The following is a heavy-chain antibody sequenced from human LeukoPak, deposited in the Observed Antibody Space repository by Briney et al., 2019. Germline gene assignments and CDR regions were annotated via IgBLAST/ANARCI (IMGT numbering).Heavy chain of an antibody. J-gene: IGHJ4*02. Sequence: PSETLSLTCSVSGGSISSYYWNWIRQPPGKGLEWIGYIHYSGSTKYNPSLKSRITTSVDTSKNQFSLKLSSVTAADTAVYYCARDRSGVGYSFDYWGQGTLVTVSS. CDR2: IHYSGST. CDR3: ARDRSGVGYSFDY. V-gene: IGHV4-59*01. CDR1: GGSISSYY. D-gene: IGHD5-24*01.